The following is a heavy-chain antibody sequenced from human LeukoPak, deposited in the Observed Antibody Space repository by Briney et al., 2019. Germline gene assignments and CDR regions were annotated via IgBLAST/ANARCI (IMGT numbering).Heavy chain of an antibody. V-gene: IGHV3-30*04. CDR2: ISYDGSNK. CDR1: GFTFSSYA. Sequence: GGSLRLSCAASGFTFSSYAMHWVRQDPRKGLEWVAVISYDGSNKYYADSVKSRFTISRDNSKNTLYLQMNSLRAEDTAVYYCARVPSSGWTAGAFDIWGQGTMASVRS. CDR3: ARVPSSGWTAGAFDI. J-gene: IGHJ3*02. D-gene: IGHD6-19*01.